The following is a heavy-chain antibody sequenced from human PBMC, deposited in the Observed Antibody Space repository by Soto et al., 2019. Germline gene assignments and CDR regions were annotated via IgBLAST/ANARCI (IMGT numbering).Heavy chain of an antibody. CDR1: GFTFSSYS. CDR3: AKCGSGDYFDY. CDR2: ISGSGGST. V-gene: IGHV3-23*01. D-gene: IGHD2-8*02. J-gene: IGHJ4*02. Sequence: GGSLRLSCAASGFTFSSYSMNWVRQAPGKGLEWVSAISGSGGSTYYADSVKGRFTISRDNSKNTLYLQMNSLRAEDTAVYYCAKCGSGDYFDYWGQGTLVTVSS.